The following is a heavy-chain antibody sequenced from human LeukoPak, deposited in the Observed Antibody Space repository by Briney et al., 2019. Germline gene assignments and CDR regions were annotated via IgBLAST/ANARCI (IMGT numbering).Heavy chain of an antibody. CDR3: AKDRSMDV. J-gene: IGHJ6*02. CDR1: GFIFSSYG. V-gene: IGHV3-30*18. CDR2: ISYDGSNK. Sequence: GGSLRLSCTASGFIFSSYGMHWVRQAPGKGLEWVAVISYDGSNKYYADSVKGRFTISRDNSKNTLYLQMNSLRAEDTAVYYCAKDRSMDVWGQGTTVTVSS.